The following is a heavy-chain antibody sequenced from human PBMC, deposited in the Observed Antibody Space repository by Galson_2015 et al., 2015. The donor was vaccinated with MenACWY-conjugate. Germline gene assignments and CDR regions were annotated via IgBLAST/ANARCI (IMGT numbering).Heavy chain of an antibody. V-gene: IGHV5-51*01. CDR2: ISPGDSNT. CDR3: ARHPPGGRGMDV. J-gene: IGHJ6*02. Sequence: QSGAEVKKPGESLKISCKGSGYSFTTYWTAWVRQLPGKGLEWMGLISPGDSNTRYSPAFQGQVTISADKFISTAYLQWNSLQASDTAMYYCARHPPGGRGMDVWGQGTTVTVSS. D-gene: IGHD1-26*01. CDR1: GYSFTTYW.